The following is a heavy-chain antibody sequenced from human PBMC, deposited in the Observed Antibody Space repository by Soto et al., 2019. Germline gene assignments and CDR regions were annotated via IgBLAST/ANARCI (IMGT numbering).Heavy chain of an antibody. CDR1: GYTLTELS. CDR2: FDPEDGET. D-gene: IGHD1-20*01. Sequence: GASVKVSCKVSGYTLTELSMHWVRQAPGKGLEWMGGFDPEDGETIYAQKFQGRVTMTEDTSTDTAYMELSSLRSEDTAVYYCATDLYNWDDRAAFDIWGQGTMVIVSS. CDR3: ATDLYNWDDRAAFDI. J-gene: IGHJ3*02. V-gene: IGHV1-24*01.